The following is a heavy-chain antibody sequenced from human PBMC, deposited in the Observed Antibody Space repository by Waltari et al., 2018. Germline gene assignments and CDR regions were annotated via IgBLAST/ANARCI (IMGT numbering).Heavy chain of an antibody. J-gene: IGHJ5*02. Sequence: QVQLQESGPGLVKPSETLSLTCTVSGGSLSSYYWSWIRQPPGKGLEWIGYIYYSGSTNYNPSLKSRVTISVDTSKNQFSLKLSSVTAADTAVYYCARDRSFFAAAPGWFDPWGQGTLVTVSS. D-gene: IGHD2-2*01. CDR1: GGSLSSYY. CDR2: IYYSGST. V-gene: IGHV4-59*01. CDR3: ARDRSFFAAAPGWFDP.